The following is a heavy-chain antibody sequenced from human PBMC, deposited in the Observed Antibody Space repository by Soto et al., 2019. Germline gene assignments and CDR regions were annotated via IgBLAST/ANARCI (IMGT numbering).Heavy chain of an antibody. CDR3: ARDRLTGTTQLDYYYGMDV. CDR1: GYTFTSYG. V-gene: IGHV1-18*01. Sequence: GESLKISCKASGYTFTSYGISWVRQAPGQGLEWMGWISAYNGNTNYAQKLQGRVTMTTDTSTSTAYMELRSLRSDDTAVYYCARDRLTGTTQLDYYYGMDVWGQGTTVTVSS. CDR2: ISAYNGNT. D-gene: IGHD1-7*01. J-gene: IGHJ6*02.